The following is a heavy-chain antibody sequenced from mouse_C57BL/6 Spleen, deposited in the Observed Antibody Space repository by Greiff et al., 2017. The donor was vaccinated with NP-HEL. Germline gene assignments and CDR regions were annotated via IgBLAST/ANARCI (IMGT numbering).Heavy chain of an antibody. CDR1: GYTFTDYY. Sequence: QVQLQQSGAELVRPGASVKLSCKASGYTFTDYYINWVKQRPGQGLEWIARIYPGSGNTYYNEKFKGKATLTAEKSSSTAYMQLSSLTSEDSAVYFCARDGYYHYAMDYWGQGTSVTVSS. CDR2: IYPGSGNT. J-gene: IGHJ4*01. D-gene: IGHD2-3*01. V-gene: IGHV1-76*01. CDR3: ARDGYYHYAMDY.